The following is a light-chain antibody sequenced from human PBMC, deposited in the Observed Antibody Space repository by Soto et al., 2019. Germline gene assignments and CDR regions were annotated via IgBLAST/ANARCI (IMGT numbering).Light chain of an antibody. V-gene: IGKV3-15*01. J-gene: IGKJ4*01. Sequence: EIVMTQSPATLSVSPGERATLSCRASQSVRSNLAWYQQKPGQAPRLLIYGASTRATGIPARFSGSVSGTEFNLTMNSLQSEDFAVYYCQQYNNWAPPLTFGGGTKVEIK. CDR1: QSVRSN. CDR3: QQYNNWAPPLT. CDR2: GAS.